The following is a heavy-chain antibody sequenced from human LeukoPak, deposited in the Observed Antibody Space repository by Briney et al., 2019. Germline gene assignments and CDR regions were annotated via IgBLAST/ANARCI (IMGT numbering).Heavy chain of an antibody. CDR3: ARARLVGYCTSTSCYGGSYFDY. D-gene: IGHD2-2*01. V-gene: IGHV3-49*04. Sequence: PGGSLRLSYTASGFTFGDYAMSWVRQVPGKGLEWVGFIRNKAYGGTTEYAASVKGRFTISRDDSKSIAYLQMNSLKTEDRALYYCARARLVGYCTSTSCYGGSYFDYWGQGTLVTVSS. J-gene: IGHJ4*02. CDR1: GFTFGDYA. CDR2: IRNKAYGGTT.